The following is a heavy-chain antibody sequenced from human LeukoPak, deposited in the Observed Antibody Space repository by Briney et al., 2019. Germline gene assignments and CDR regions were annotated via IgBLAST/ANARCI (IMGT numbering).Heavy chain of an antibody. J-gene: IGHJ4*02. CDR3: ARGDDFSGDH. D-gene: IGHD1-1*01. Sequence: GGSLRLSCAASGFTFDDYGMSWVRQAPGRGLEWVANIHPEGNEKYHVESVKGRFTISRDNAKNSLFLQMNGLRVEDTAVYYCARGDDFSGDHWGQGILVTVSS. CDR2: IHPEGNEK. V-gene: IGHV3-7*04. CDR1: GFTFDDYG.